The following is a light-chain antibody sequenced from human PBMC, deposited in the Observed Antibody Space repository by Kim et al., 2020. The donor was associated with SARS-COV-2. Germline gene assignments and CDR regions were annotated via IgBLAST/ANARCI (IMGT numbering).Light chain of an antibody. CDR3: SAWDSSLSAVV. Sequence: AGTGDRVGIQGVDRRQPVHDLHPKRLSYRNNTRPSGISERLYASRSGNTASLTITGLQPEDGADYYCSAWDSSLSAVVFGGETQLTVL. CDR1: GDRVGIQG. V-gene: IGLV10-54*01. CDR2: RNN. J-gene: IGLJ2*01.